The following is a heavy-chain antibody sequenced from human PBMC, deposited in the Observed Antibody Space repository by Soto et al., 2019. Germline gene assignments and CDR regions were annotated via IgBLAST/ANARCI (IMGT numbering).Heavy chain of an antibody. Sequence: ASVKVSCKASGYTFTSYYMHWVRQAPGQGLEWMGIINPSGGSTSYAQKFQGRVTMTRDTSTSTVYMELSSLRSEDTAVYYCARAGHCSSTSCRNWFDPWGQGTLVTVSS. CDR2: INPSGGST. D-gene: IGHD2-2*01. CDR1: GYTFTSYY. CDR3: ARAGHCSSTSCRNWFDP. J-gene: IGHJ5*02. V-gene: IGHV1-46*01.